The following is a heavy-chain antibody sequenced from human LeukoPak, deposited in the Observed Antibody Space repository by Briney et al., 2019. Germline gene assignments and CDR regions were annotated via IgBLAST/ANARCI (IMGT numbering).Heavy chain of an antibody. CDR2: ISGSGGST. CDR3: AREDWNKYHFDY. CDR1: GFTSSSYT. V-gene: IGHV3-23*01. J-gene: IGHJ4*02. D-gene: IGHD1/OR15-1a*01. Sequence: GGSLRLFCAASGFTSSSYTMSWVRHAPGKGLEWVSAISGSGGSTYYADSVQGRFTISRDNSMNTLYLQMNSLRAEDTTLYYCAREDWNKYHFDYWGQGTLVTVSS.